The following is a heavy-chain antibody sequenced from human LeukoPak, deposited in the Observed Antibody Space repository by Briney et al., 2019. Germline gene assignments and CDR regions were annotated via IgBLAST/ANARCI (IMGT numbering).Heavy chain of an antibody. Sequence: GGSLRLSCAASGFTFSNAWMSWVRQAPGKGLEWVGRIKSKTDGGTTDYAAPVKGRFTISRDDSKNTLYLQMNSLKTEDTAVYYCTSSGIVGAPRRAYFDYWGQGTLVTVSS. CDR1: GFTFSNAW. CDR2: IKSKTDGGTT. J-gene: IGHJ4*02. CDR3: TSSGIVGAPRRAYFDY. D-gene: IGHD1-26*01. V-gene: IGHV3-15*01.